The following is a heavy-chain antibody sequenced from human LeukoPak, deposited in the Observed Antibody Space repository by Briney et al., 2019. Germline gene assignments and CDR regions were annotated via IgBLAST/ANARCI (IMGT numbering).Heavy chain of an antibody. CDR1: GFTVSSNY. J-gene: IGHJ3*02. D-gene: IGHD6-13*01. V-gene: IGHV3-66*01. CDR2: IYSGGST. CDR3: ARDLASSRPNAFDI. Sequence: GGSLRLSCAASGFTVSSNYMSWVRQAPGKGLEWVSVIYSGGSTYYADSVKGRFTISRDNSKNTLYLQMNSLRAEDTAVYYCARDLASSRPNAFDIWGQGTMVTVSS.